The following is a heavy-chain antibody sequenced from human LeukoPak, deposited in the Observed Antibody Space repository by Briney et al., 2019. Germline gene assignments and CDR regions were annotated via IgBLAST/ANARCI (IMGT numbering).Heavy chain of an antibody. CDR3: AKEYSSGWAHYYYYGMDV. CDR1: GFTVSTNY. D-gene: IGHD6-19*01. CDR2: IYTNGNP. Sequence: PGGSLRLSCAASGFTVSTNYMNWVRQAPGKGLEWVSVIYTNGNPYYADSVKGRFTISRHNSENTLYLQMNSLRAEDTAVYYCAKEYSSGWAHYYYYGMDVWGQGTTVTVSS. J-gene: IGHJ6*02. V-gene: IGHV3-53*01.